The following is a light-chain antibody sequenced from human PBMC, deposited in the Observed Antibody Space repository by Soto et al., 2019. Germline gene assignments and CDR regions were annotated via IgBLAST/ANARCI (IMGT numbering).Light chain of an antibody. J-gene: IGLJ1*01. CDR1: ISDVGGYNH. Sequence: QSALTQPASVSGSPGQSITISCTGTISDVGGYNHVSWYQQHPGKAPKLIIYEVRNRPSGVSDRFSASKSGNTASLTISGLQAEDEADYYCSSYASSSPYVFGTGTKVTVL. V-gene: IGLV2-14*01. CDR2: EVR. CDR3: SSYASSSPYV.